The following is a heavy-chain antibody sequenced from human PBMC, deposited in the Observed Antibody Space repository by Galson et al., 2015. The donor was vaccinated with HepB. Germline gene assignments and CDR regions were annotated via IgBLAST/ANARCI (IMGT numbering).Heavy chain of an antibody. V-gene: IGHV1-69*04. Sequence: SVKVSCKASGGTFSSYAISWVRQAPGQGLEWMGRIIPILGIANYAQKFQGRVTITADKSTSTAYMELSSLRSEDTAVYYCALSTDTAMALYYYYGMDVWGQGTTVTVSS. J-gene: IGHJ6*02. CDR2: IIPILGIA. CDR3: ALSTDTAMALYYYYGMDV. D-gene: IGHD5-18*01. CDR1: GGTFSSYA.